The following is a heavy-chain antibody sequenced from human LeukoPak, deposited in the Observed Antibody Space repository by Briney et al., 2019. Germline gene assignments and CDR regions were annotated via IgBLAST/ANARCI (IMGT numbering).Heavy chain of an antibody. J-gene: IGHJ3*02. CDR3: ARGYSNYGYAFDI. Sequence: GGSLRLSCAASGFTFNIYSMNWVRQAPGKGLEWVSRITSSSHYIYYADSVKGRFTISRDNAKNSLYLQMNSLRAEDTAVYYCARGYSNYGYAFDIWGQGTMVTVSS. CDR2: ITSSSHYI. D-gene: IGHD4-11*01. V-gene: IGHV3-21*01. CDR1: GFTFNIYS.